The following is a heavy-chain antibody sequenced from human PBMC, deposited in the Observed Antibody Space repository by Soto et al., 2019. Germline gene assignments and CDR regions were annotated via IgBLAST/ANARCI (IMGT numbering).Heavy chain of an antibody. J-gene: IGHJ3*02. D-gene: IGHD6-13*01. V-gene: IGHV3-23*01. CDR2: ISGSGGST. CDR1: GFTFSSYA. Sequence: GSLRLSCAASGFTFSSYAMSWVRQAPGKGLEWVSAISGSGGSTYYADSVKGRFTISRDNSKNTLYLQMNSLRAEDTAVYYCAKDRFISSSSPDAFDIWGQGTMVTVSS. CDR3: AKDRFISSSSPDAFDI.